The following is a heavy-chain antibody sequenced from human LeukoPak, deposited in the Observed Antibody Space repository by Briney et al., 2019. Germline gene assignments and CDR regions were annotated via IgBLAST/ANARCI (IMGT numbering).Heavy chain of an antibody. CDR3: AKSFRAMVDY. D-gene: IGHD5-18*01. Sequence: PGRSLRLSCAASGFTFSSYGMHWVRQAPGKGLEWVAVISYDGSNKYYADSVKVRFTISRDNSKNTLYLQMNSLRAEDTAVYYCAKSFRAMVDYWGQGTLVTVSS. J-gene: IGHJ4*02. V-gene: IGHV3-30*18. CDR2: ISYDGSNK. CDR1: GFTFSSYG.